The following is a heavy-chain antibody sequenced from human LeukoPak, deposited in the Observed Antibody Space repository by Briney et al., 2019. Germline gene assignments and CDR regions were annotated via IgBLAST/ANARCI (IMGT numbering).Heavy chain of an antibody. Sequence: GGSLRLSCAASGFTFSSYEMNWVRQAPGKGLEWVSYISSSGSTIYYADSVKGRFTISRDNAKNSLYLQMNSLRAEDTAVYYCARERGYCSGGSCYDAFDIWGQGTMVTVSS. J-gene: IGHJ3*02. CDR1: GFTFSSYE. CDR2: ISSSGSTI. CDR3: ARERGYCSGGSCYDAFDI. V-gene: IGHV3-48*03. D-gene: IGHD2-15*01.